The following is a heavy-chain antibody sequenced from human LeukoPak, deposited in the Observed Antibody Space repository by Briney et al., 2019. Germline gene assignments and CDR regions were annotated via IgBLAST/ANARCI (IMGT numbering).Heavy chain of an antibody. V-gene: IGHV4-39*01. CDR1: GGSISSSSYY. Sequence: SETLSLTCTVSGGSISSSSYYWGLIRQPPGKGLEWIASMSYTGTTYYNPSLKSRVTISVHTSENQFSLNLSSVTAADTALYYCARYYYDGSGRFDPWGQGTLVTVSS. CDR2: MSYTGTT. CDR3: ARYYYDGSGRFDP. J-gene: IGHJ5*02. D-gene: IGHD3-22*01.